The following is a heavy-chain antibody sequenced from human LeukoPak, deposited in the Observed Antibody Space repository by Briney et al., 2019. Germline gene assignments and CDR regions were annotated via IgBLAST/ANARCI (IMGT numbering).Heavy chain of an antibody. D-gene: IGHD4-17*01. CDR1: GFTFSSHW. Sequence: PGGSLRLSCAASGFTFSSHWMDWVRQAPGKGLEWVSGISWNSGSIGYADSVKGRFTISRDNAKNSLYLQMNSLRAEDTALYYCAKGVDYGDPGSYWYFDLWGRGTLVTVSS. CDR2: ISWNSGSI. J-gene: IGHJ2*01. CDR3: AKGVDYGDPGSYWYFDL. V-gene: IGHV3-9*01.